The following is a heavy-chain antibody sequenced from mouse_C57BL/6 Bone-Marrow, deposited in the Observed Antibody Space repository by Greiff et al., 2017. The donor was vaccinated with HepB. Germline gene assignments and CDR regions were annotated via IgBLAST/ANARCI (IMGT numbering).Heavy chain of an antibody. CDR1: GFTFSSYG. Sequence: EVHLVESGGDLVKPGGSLKLSCAASGFTFSSYGMSWVRQTPDKRLEWVATISSGGSYTYYPDSVKGRFTISRDNAKNTPYLQMSSLKSEDTAMYYCARHGSSSAWFAYWGQGTLVTVSA. D-gene: IGHD1-1*01. CDR2: ISSGGSYT. V-gene: IGHV5-6*01. J-gene: IGHJ3*01. CDR3: ARHGSSSAWFAY.